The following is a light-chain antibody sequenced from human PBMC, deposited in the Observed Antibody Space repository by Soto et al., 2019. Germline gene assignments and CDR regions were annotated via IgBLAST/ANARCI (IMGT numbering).Light chain of an antibody. V-gene: IGKV3-20*01. CDR1: QSISTTD. J-gene: IGKJ1*01. CDR3: QQSGGSTRT. Sequence: EIVMTQYAGTLSSSAGERVTLSCRASQSISTTDLAWYQHKPGQAPRLLIYGASSRATGIPDRFSGSGFGTDFNLTISRLEPEDFAVYYCQQSGGSTRTFGQGTKVDIK. CDR2: GAS.